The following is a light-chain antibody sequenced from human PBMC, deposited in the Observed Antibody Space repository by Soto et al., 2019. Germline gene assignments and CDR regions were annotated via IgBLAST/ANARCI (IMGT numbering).Light chain of an antibody. CDR3: QQSYSTPPT. Sequence: DIQMTQSPSSLSASVGDRVTITCRASQSTSMYLNWYQQKPGQAPKLLIYAASNLQTGVSSRFSGSGSGTDFTLTISSLQPEDFATYYCQQSYSTPPTSGPGTTVEIK. CDR2: AAS. CDR1: QSTSMY. J-gene: IGKJ1*01. V-gene: IGKV1-39*01.